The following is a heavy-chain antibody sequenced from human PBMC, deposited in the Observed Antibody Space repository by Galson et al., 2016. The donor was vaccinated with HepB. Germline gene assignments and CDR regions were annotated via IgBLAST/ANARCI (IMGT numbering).Heavy chain of an antibody. CDR2: ISYSGST. V-gene: IGHV4-39*07. Sequence: ETLSLTCTVSGGSISNTNYYWGWIRQPPGKGLEWIGSISYSGSTHYNPSLKSRVTISVDTSKNQFSLKLTSVTAADTAMYYCARDVAVSDPAAGEDFGMDVWGQGTTVTVSS. CDR1: GGSISNTNYY. D-gene: IGHD6-13*01. J-gene: IGHJ6*02. CDR3: ARDVAVSDPAAGEDFGMDV.